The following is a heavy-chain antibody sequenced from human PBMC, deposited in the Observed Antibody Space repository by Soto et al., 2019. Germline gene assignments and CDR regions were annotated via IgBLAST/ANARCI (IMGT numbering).Heavy chain of an antibody. CDR3: ARLRLVSYYYYMDV. Sequence: ASVKVSCKASGYTFTSYDINWVRQATGQGLEWMGWMNPNSGNTGYAQKFQGRVTMTRNTSISTAYIELSSLRSEDTAVYYCARLRLVSYYYYMDVWGKGTTVTVSS. J-gene: IGHJ6*03. CDR2: MNPNSGNT. V-gene: IGHV1-8*01. D-gene: IGHD6-19*01. CDR1: GYTFTSYD.